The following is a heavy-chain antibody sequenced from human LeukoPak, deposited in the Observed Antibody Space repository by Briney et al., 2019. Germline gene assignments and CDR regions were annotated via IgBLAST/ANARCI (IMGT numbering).Heavy chain of an antibody. CDR2: IYTSGST. CDR3: ARRMSSSSSFFSYYYYYMDV. CDR1: GGSISSGSYY. D-gene: IGHD6-13*01. J-gene: IGHJ6*03. Sequence: SQTLSLTCTVSGGSISSGSYYWSWIRQPAGKGLEWIGRIYTSGSTNYNPSLKSRVTISVDKSKNQFSLKLSSVTAADTAVYYCARRMSSSSSFFSYYYYYMDVWGKGTTVTVSS. V-gene: IGHV4-61*02.